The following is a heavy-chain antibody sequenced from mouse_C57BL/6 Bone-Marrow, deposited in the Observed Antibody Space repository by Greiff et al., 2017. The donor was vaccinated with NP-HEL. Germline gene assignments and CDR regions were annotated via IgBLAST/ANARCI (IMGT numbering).Heavy chain of an antibody. CDR3: ARKAYYGRSYEFAY. CDR2: IDPSDSYT. V-gene: IGHV1-50*01. J-gene: IGHJ3*01. D-gene: IGHD1-1*01. CDR1: GYTFTTYW. Sequence: QVQLQQPGAELVKPGASVKLSCKASGYTFTTYWMQWVKQRPGQGLEWIGEIDPSDSYTHYNQKFKGKATLTVDTSSSTAKMQLSSLASEDSAVYYCARKAYYGRSYEFAYWGQGTLVTVSA.